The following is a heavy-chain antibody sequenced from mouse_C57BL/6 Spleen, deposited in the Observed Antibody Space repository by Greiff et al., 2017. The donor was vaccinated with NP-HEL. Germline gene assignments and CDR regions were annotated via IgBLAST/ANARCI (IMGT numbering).Heavy chain of an antibody. CDR3: ATASSGRFAY. CDR1: GYTFTSYW. CDR2: IDPSDSET. V-gene: IGHV1-52*01. D-gene: IGHD3-2*02. J-gene: IGHJ3*01. Sequence: QVHVKQPGAELVRPGSSVKLSCKASGYTFTSYWMHWVKQRPIQGLEWIGNIDPSDSETHYNQKFKDKATLTVDKSSSTAYMQLSSLTSEDSAVYYCATASSGRFAYWGQGTLVTVSA.